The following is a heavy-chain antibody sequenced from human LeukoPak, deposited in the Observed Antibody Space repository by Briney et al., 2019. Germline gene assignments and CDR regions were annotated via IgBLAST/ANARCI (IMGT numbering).Heavy chain of an antibody. Sequence: GGFLRLSCAASGFTVSNNYLSWVRQAPGKGLEWVSVIYADGRTFHADSVKGRFTISRDNSKNTLFLQVNSLRAEDTAVYYCARDPLDYASPQHWGQGTLVTVSS. CDR2: IYADGRT. J-gene: IGHJ1*01. CDR1: GFTVSNNY. V-gene: IGHV3-53*01. CDR3: ARDPLDYASPQH. D-gene: IGHD3/OR15-3a*01.